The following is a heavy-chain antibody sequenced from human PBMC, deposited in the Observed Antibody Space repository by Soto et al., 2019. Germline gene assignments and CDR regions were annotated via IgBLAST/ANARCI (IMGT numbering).Heavy chain of an antibody. CDR3: AKGEWELLPDAFDI. J-gene: IGHJ3*02. Sequence: GGSLRLSCAASGFTFDDYAMHWVRQAPGKGLEWVSGISWNSGSIGYADTVKGRFTISRDNAKNSLYLQMNSLRAEDTALYYCAKGEWELLPDAFDIWGQGTMVTVSS. CDR1: GFTFDDYA. D-gene: IGHD1-26*01. V-gene: IGHV3-9*01. CDR2: ISWNSGSI.